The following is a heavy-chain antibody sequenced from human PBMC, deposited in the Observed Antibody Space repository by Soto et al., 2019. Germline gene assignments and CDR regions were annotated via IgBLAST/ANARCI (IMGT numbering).Heavy chain of an antibody. V-gene: IGHV4-59*01. CDR1: GGSISSYY. D-gene: IGHD6-6*01. CDR3: ARGRECSSSSCCYYYYGMDV. Sequence: SETLSLTCTVSGGSISSYYWSWIRQPPGKGLEWIGYIYYSGSTNYNPSLKSRVTISVDTSKNQFSLKLSSVTAADTAVYYCARGRECSSSSCCYYYYGMDVWGQGTTVTVSS. J-gene: IGHJ6*02. CDR2: IYYSGST.